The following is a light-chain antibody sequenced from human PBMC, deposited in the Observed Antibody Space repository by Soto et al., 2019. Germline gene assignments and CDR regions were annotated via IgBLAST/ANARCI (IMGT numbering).Light chain of an antibody. J-gene: IGKJ4*01. V-gene: IGKV1-5*03. Sequence: DIQMTQSPSTLSASVGDRVTVTCRASQSISTRLAWYQRKPGKAPKLLIYKASILESGVPSRFSGSGSGTEFTLTISSLQPDDFATYYCQQYNTYSLTFGGGTKVEIK. CDR3: QQYNTYSLT. CDR1: QSISTR. CDR2: KAS.